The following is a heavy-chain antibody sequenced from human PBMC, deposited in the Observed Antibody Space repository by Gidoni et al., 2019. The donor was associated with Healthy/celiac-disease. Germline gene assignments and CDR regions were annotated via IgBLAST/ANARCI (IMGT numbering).Heavy chain of an antibody. CDR2: IYYSGST. CDR3: ARGYCSSTSCYRPFYYYYYMDV. J-gene: IGHJ6*03. D-gene: IGHD2-2*01. V-gene: IGHV4-59*01. Sequence: QVQLQESGPGLVKPSETLSLTCTVSGGPISSYYWSWIRQPPGKGLEWIGYIYYSGSTNYNPSLKSRVTISVDTSKNQFSLKLSSVTAADTAVYYCARGYCSSTSCYRPFYYYYYMDVWGKGTTVTVSS. CDR1: GGPISSYY.